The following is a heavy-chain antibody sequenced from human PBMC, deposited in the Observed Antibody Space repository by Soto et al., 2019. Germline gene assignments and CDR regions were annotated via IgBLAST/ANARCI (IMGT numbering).Heavy chain of an antibody. CDR1: GGSISGYY. CDR3: ARRYGYSFDY. J-gene: IGHJ4*02. V-gene: IGHV4-59*08. Sequence: PSETLSLTCTVSGGSISGYYWSWIRQPPGKGLEWIGYIYYSGTTSYNPSLNSRVAMSVDTSKNQFSLKLSSVTAADTAVYYCARRYGYSFDYWGQGTLVTVSS. D-gene: IGHD1-1*01. CDR2: IYYSGTT.